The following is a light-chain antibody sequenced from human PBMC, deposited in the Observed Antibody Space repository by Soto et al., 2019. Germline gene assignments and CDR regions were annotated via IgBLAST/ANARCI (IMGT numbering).Light chain of an antibody. CDR1: QDIANF. CDR2: DAS. CDR3: QHYENLPYT. V-gene: IGKV1-33*01. Sequence: DIQLTQSPSSLSASVGDRVTITCQASQDIANFLNWYQQKPGKAPKLLMTDASNLETGVPSRFSGSGSGTHFTFTISSLQPEGVATYYCQHYENLPYTFGQGTTLEIK. J-gene: IGKJ2*01.